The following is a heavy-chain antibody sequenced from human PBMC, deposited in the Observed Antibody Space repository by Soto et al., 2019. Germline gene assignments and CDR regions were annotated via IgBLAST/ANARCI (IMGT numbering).Heavy chain of an antibody. D-gene: IGHD2-15*01. CDR2: IRGSGDRT. Sequence: PGGSLRLSCAASGFTFSNSAMSWVRQAPGKGLEWVSAIRGSGDRTYYADSVKGRFTISRDNSKNTVNLQMNSLRAEDTAVYYCAKGYCSGGDCYRALLDYWGQGT. CDR3: AKGYCSGGDCYRALLDY. CDR1: GFTFSNSA. J-gene: IGHJ4*02. V-gene: IGHV3-23*01.